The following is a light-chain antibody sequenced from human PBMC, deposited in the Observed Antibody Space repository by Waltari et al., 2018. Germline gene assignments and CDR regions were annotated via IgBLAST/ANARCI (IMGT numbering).Light chain of an antibody. CDR2: GAS. Sequence: EIVVAQSPATLSVSPGERATLYCRTSQSVSSTLAWFQQKPGQAPRLLLFGASTRATGIPARFSGSGSGTEFTLTISSLQSEDFAVYYCQQYYHWPLTFGGGTKVEIK. CDR3: QQYYHWPLT. J-gene: IGKJ4*01. CDR1: QSVSST. V-gene: IGKV3-15*01.